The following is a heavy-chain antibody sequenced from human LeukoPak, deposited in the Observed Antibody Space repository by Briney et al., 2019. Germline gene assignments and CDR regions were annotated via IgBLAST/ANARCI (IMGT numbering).Heavy chain of an antibody. J-gene: IGHJ4*02. CDR3: AKEWLVRVIDY. Sequence: PGRSLRLSCAASGFTFSSYGMHWVRQAPGKGLEWVAVISYDGSNKYYADSVKGRFTISRDNSKNTLYLQMNSLRAEDTAVYYCAKEWLVRVIDYWGQGTLVTVSS. V-gene: IGHV3-30*18. CDR1: GFTFSSYG. D-gene: IGHD6-19*01. CDR2: ISYDGSNK.